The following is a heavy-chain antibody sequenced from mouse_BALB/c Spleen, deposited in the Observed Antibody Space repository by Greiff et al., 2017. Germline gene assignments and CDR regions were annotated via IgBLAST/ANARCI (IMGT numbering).Heavy chain of an antibody. CDR3: ARSTGTNYDMDY. V-gene: IGHV3-8*02. J-gene: IGHJ4*01. CDR2: ISYSGST. CDR1: GDSITSGY. D-gene: IGHD4-1*02. Sequence: EVKLVESGPSLVKPSQTLSLTCSVTGDSITSGYWNWIRKFPGNKLEYMGYISYSGSTSYNPSLKSRISSTRDTSKNQYYLLLNSVTTEDTATYYYARSTGTNYDMDYWGQGTSGAVSS.